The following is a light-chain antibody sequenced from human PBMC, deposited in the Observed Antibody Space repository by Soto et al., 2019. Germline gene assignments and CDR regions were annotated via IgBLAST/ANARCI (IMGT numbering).Light chain of an antibody. CDR2: RNS. CDR3: ASWDDSLSGRYV. J-gene: IGLJ1*01. CDR1: NSNIGSNF. V-gene: IGLV1-47*01. Sequence: QSVLTQPPSASGTPGQRVTISCSGNNSNIGSNFVYWYQQFPGTAPKLLIHRNSQRPSGVPDRFSGSKSGTSASLAISGLRSEGDADYYCASWDDSLSGRYVFGSGTKVTVL.